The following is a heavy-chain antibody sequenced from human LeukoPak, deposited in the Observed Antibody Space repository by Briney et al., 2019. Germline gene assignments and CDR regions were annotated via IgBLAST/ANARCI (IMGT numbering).Heavy chain of an antibody. CDR3: ARLRQLWTLDY. Sequence: GESLKISCQASGYRFTSYWIGWVRQMPGKGREWVGIIYPGDSGTRYSPSFQGQVTISADKSTSTAYLQWSSLKSSDTAMYYCARLRQLWTLDYWGQGTLVTVSS. CDR1: GYRFTSYW. J-gene: IGHJ4*02. V-gene: IGHV5-51*01. CDR2: IYPGDSGT. D-gene: IGHD5-18*01.